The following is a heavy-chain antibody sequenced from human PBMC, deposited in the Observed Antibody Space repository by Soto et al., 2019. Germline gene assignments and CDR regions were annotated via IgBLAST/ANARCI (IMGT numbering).Heavy chain of an antibody. Sequence: ASVKVSCKASGYTFTSYYMHWVRQAPGQGLEWMGIINPSGGSTSYAQKFQGRVTMTRDTSTSTVYMELSSLRSEDTAAYYCAREGFWSGVAARRGNYYGMDVWGQGTTVTVSS. CDR1: GYTFTSYY. CDR3: AREGFWSGVAARRGNYYGMDV. CDR2: INPSGGST. J-gene: IGHJ6*02. V-gene: IGHV1-46*01. D-gene: IGHD6-6*01.